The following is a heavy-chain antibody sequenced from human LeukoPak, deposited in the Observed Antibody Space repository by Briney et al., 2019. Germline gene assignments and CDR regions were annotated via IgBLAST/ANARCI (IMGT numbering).Heavy chain of an antibody. V-gene: IGHV3-20*04. CDR2: INWNGGST. CDR3: AELGITMIGGV. Sequence: WGSLRLSCAASGFTFDDYGMSWVRQAPGKGLEWVSGINWNGGSTGYADSVKGRFTISRDNAKNSLYLQMSSLRAEDTAVYYCAELGITMIGGVWGKGTTVSISS. CDR1: GFTFDDYG. J-gene: IGHJ6*04. D-gene: IGHD3-10*02.